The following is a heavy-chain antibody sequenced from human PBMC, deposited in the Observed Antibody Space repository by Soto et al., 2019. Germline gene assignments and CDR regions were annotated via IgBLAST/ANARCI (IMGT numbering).Heavy chain of an antibody. J-gene: IGHJ5*02. CDR1: GYSLTNYE. Sequence: ASVKVSCKDSGYSLTNYETIWVRQATGQGLEWMGWMNPNSGDTVYAQKFQGRLTITRDTSISTAYMELSSLTSDDTAVYYCARGRGGYCSGGVCYRFLDPWGQGTLVTVSS. CDR2: MNPNSGDT. D-gene: IGHD2-15*01. V-gene: IGHV1-8*01. CDR3: ARGRGGYCSGGVCYRFLDP.